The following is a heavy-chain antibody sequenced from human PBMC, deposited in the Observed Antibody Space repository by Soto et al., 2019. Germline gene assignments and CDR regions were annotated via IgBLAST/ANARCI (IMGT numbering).Heavy chain of an antibody. CDR1: GGTXTSYA. CDR3: ARRFGRIGWFDP. J-gene: IGHJ5*02. D-gene: IGHD2-15*01. V-gene: IGHV1-69*06. Sequence: SXKVSYKASGGTXTSYAIGWVRQAPGQGLEWIGGIIPIFGTANYAQKFQGRLTITADKYTSTAYMEMSSLRSQDKAVYCCARRFGRIGWFDPWGQGTLGTVSS. CDR2: IIPIFGTA.